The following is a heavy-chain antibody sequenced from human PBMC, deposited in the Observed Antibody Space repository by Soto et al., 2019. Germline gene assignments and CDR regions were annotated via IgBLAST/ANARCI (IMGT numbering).Heavy chain of an antibody. CDR2: INAGNGNT. CDR1: GHTFTSYA. D-gene: IGHD6-13*01. CDR3: ARTFGQQYYYYYGMDV. V-gene: IGHV1-3*01. J-gene: IGHJ6*02. Sequence: QVQLVQSGAEVKKPGASVKVSCKASGHTFTSYAMHWVRQAPGQRLEWMGWINAGNGNTKYSQKFQGRVTITRDTSASTAYMELSSLRSEDTAVYYCARTFGQQYYYYYGMDVWGQGTTVTVSS.